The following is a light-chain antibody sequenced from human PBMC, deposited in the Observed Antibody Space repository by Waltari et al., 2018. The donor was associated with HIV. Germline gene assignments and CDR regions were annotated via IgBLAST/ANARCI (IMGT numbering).Light chain of an antibody. CDR3: CSYAGSSTLV. CDR2: EGS. Sequence: QSALTQPASVSGSPGQSITISCTGTSSDVGSYNLVPWYQQHPGKAPKLMIYEGSKRPSGVSNRFSGSKSGYTASLTISGLQAEDEADYYCCSYAGSSTLVFGGGTKLTVL. V-gene: IGLV2-23*01. CDR1: SSDVGSYNL. J-gene: IGLJ3*02.